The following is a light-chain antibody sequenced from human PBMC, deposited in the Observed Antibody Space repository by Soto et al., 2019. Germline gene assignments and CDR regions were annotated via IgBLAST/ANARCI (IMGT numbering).Light chain of an antibody. V-gene: IGKV3-15*01. Sequence: EIVMTQSLATLSVSPGERATLSCRASQSVSSNLAWYQQKPGQAPRLLIYSASTRATGIPARFSGSGSGTAFTLTISSLQSEDFAVYYCQQYNNWPRTFGQGTKVEIK. CDR1: QSVSSN. CDR2: SAS. J-gene: IGKJ1*01. CDR3: QQYNNWPRT.